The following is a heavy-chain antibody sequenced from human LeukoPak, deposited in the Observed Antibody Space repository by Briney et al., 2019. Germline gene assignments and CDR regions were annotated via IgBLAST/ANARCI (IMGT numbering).Heavy chain of an antibody. D-gene: IGHD3-16*01. CDR2: IRYDGSNR. CDR3: AKDQIMITFGGIDY. CDR1: GFTFSDYG. V-gene: IGHV3-30*02. J-gene: IGHJ4*02. Sequence: GGSLRLSCAAPGFTFSDYGMHWVRQAPGKGLEWVAFIRYDGSNRYYVDSVKGRFTISRDNSKNTLYLQMNSLRPEDTAVYFCAKDQIMITFGGIDYWGQGTLVTVSS.